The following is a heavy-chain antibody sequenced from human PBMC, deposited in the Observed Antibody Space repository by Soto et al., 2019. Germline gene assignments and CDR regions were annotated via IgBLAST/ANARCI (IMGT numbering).Heavy chain of an antibody. CDR2: VYSNGTT. CDR3: VREPRLLIWFSELQD. V-gene: IGHV4-31*03. CDR1: GGSIGTPNFY. J-gene: IGHJ1*01. Sequence: QVQLQESGPGLVKPSQTLSLTCSVSGGSIGTPNFYWIWIRQHPGKGLEWLGYVYSNGTTYYNPSLKSRFSISVDTSKNQFSLKLSSVRAAGPAVYFCVREPRLLIWFSELQDWGRGTLVTVSS. D-gene: IGHD3-10*01.